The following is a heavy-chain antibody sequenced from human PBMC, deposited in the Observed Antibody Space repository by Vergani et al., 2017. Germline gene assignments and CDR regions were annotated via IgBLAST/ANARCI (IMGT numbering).Heavy chain of an antibody. CDR1: GYSITNYW. J-gene: IGHJ4*01. CDR3: ARLYGRDSSGSKYFDY. D-gene: IGHD3-22*01. Sequence: EVQLVQSGAEVKKPGESLKISCQISGYSITNYWIGWVRQMPGKVLEWMGIIHPADSDTRYSPSYQGQVTISVDKSISTAYLQRSSLRASASAMYYCARLYGRDSSGSKYFDYWGQGNLVNVSS. CDR2: IHPADSDT. V-gene: IGHV5-51*01.